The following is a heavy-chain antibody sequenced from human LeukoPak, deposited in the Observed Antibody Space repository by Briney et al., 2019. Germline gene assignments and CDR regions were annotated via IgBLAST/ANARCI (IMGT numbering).Heavy chain of an antibody. Sequence: GGSLRLSCAASGFTFSSYAMHWVRQAPGKGLEWEAVISYDGSNKYYADSVKGRFTISRDNSKNTLYLQMNSLRAEDTAVYYCAKDEPPASIAVAGTDYWGQGTLVTVSS. CDR3: AKDEPPASIAVAGTDY. J-gene: IGHJ4*02. V-gene: IGHV3-30*04. CDR2: ISYDGSNK. D-gene: IGHD6-19*01. CDR1: GFTFSSYA.